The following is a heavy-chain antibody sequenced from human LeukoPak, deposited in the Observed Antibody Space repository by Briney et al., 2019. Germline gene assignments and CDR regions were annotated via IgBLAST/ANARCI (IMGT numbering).Heavy chain of an antibody. CDR3: ARARYNWNAHFDY. CDR2: ISSSGSTI. D-gene: IGHD1-20*01. J-gene: IGHJ4*02. CDR1: GFPFSRYS. Sequence: GGSLRLSCAASGFPFSRYSMNWVRQAPGKGLEWVSYISSSGSTIYYANSVKGRFTISRDNAKNSLYLQMNSLRAEDTAVYYCARARYNWNAHFDYWGQGTLVTVSS. V-gene: IGHV3-48*04.